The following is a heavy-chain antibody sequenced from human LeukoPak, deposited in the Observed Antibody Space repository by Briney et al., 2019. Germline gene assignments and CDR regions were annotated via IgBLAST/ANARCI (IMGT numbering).Heavy chain of an antibody. V-gene: IGHV4-4*02. CDR2: GHLDGRT. CDR3: AREGGFSRPLDY. Sequence: SETLSLTCDVSGGSVTSTNCWTWFGQPPGKGLDWMGEGHLDGRTNYNPSLTSRLIMSVDLPENHISLKLTSVTAADTAVYYCAREGGFSRPLDYSGQGTLVTVSS. D-gene: IGHD3-3*01. J-gene: IGHJ4*02. CDR1: GGSVTSTNC.